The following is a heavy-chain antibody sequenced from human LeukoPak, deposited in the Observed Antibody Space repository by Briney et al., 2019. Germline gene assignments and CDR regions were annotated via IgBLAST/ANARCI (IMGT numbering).Heavy chain of an antibody. D-gene: IGHD3-22*01. Sequence: GGSLRLSCEASGFTISTYWMHWVRQAPGKGLVWVSRIKSDGYSTLYADSVKGRFTISRDNAKNTLYLQMNSLRVEDTALYYCARDVAQGYYYDTSGRYMDYWGQGTLVTVSS. CDR2: IKSDGYST. J-gene: IGHJ4*02. V-gene: IGHV3-74*01. CDR1: GFTISTYW. CDR3: ARDVAQGYYYDTSGRYMDY.